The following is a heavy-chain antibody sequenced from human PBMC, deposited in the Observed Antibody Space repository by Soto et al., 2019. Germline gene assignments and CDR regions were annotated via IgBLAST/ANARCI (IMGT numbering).Heavy chain of an antibody. CDR3: ASTHPIGAFFRVAPYYFQY. CDR1: GGSFSGYY. V-gene: IGHV4-34*01. CDR2: INRSGST. Sequence: PSETLSLTCAVYGGSFSGYYWRWIRQPPGKGLEWIGEINRSGSTNYNPSLKSRVTISADTSKNQFSLKLSSVTAADTAVYYCASTHPIGAFFRVAPYYFQYWSQGTLVTVSS. J-gene: IGHJ4*02. D-gene: IGHD3-3*01.